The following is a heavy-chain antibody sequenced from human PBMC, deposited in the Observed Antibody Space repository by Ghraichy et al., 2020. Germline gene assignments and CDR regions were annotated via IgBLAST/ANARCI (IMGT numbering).Heavy chain of an antibody. D-gene: IGHD5-18*01. J-gene: IGHJ6*02. Sequence: SETLSLICTVSGGSIRSQYWTWIRKPPGKGLEWIGYVSYTGNTNYNPSLKSRVTISVDPSKNQFSLSLTSVTAADTAVYYCARRGRGYSLYYYGLDVWGQGTTVTVSS. CDR3: ARRGRGYSLYYYGLDV. CDR1: GGSIRSQY. CDR2: VSYTGNT. V-gene: IGHV4-59*08.